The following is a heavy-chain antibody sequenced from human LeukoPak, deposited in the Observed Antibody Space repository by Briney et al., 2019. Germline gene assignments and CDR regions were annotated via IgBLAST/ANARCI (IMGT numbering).Heavy chain of an antibody. J-gene: IGHJ4*02. D-gene: IGHD3-10*01. CDR3: ARGTMVRGVIDPYYFDY. Sequence: KPSETLSLTCTVSGGSISSYYWSWIRQPPGKGLEWIGYIYYSGSTNYNPSLKSRVTISVDTSKNQFSLKLSSVTAADTAVYYCARGTMVRGVIDPYYFDYWGQGTLVTVSS. CDR2: IYYSGST. V-gene: IGHV4-59*01. CDR1: GGSISSYY.